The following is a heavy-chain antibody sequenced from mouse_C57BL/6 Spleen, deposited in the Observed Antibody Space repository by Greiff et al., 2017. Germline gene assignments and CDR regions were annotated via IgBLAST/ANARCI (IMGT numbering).Heavy chain of an antibody. J-gene: IGHJ1*03. D-gene: IGHD3-3*01. Sequence: EVQLQQSGPELVMPGASVKMSCKASGYTLTDYNMHWVKQSPGKGLEWIGYINPTNGGTSYNQKFKGKATLTVNKSSSTAYMELSSLTSEDSAVYDCARGGLVGANCAVGGRGKGPTVTASS. CDR2: INPTNGGT. CDR1: GYTLTDYN. CDR3: ARGGLVGANCAVGG. V-gene: IGHV1-22*01.